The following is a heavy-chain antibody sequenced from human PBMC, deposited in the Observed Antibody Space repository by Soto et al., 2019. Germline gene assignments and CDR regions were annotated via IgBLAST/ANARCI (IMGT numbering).Heavy chain of an antibody. V-gene: IGHV3-33*01. CDR1: GFPFSIYG. CDR2: IWYDGSNK. Sequence: GGSLRLSCAASGFPFSIYGMHLVRQSPGKGLEWVAFIWYDGSNKYYADSVKGRFTISRDNSKNTLYLQMNSLRAEDTAVYYCERDQGGDCSCGSCYVSSYYSFGMDVWGQGTRVTVSS. CDR3: ERDQGGDCSCGSCYVSSYYSFGMDV. J-gene: IGHJ6*02. D-gene: IGHD2-15*01.